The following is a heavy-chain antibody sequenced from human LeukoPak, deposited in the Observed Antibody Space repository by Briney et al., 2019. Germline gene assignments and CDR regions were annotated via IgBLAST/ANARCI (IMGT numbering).Heavy chain of an antibody. CDR3: ARYAWSLGPAPGTPLFVS. J-gene: IGHJ4*02. V-gene: IGHV3-30-3*01. Sequence: PGGPLRLFCEASGFIFNNYAMHWVRQAPAKGLDWVALISYDGSNKYYADSVKGRFTISRDSSENTLYLQMNSLRAEDTAVYYCARYAWSLGPAPGTPLFVSWGQGTLVTVSS. D-gene: IGHD3-16*02. CDR1: GFIFNNYA. CDR2: ISYDGSNK.